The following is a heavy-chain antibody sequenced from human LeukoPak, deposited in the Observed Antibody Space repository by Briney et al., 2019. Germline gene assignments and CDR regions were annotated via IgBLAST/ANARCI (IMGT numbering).Heavy chain of an antibody. CDR1: GYTFTSYG. CDR2: ISAYNGNT. CDR3: ARDQYYYYYGMDV. V-gene: IGHV1-18*01. Sequence: ASVKVSCKASGYTFTSYGISWVRQAPGQGLEWMGWISAYNGNTIYAQKLQGRVTMTTDTSTSTAYMELRSLRSDDTAVYYCARDQYYYYYGMDVWGQGTTVTVSS. J-gene: IGHJ6*02.